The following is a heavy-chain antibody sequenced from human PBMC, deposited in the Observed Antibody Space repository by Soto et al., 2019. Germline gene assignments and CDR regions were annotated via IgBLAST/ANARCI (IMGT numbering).Heavy chain of an antibody. CDR3: TSRGGGFDH. Sequence: EVQLLESGGGVVQPGGSLRLSCVVSGFTLSAYAMSWVRQAPGKGLEWVSTVSGSGGSTYYADSVRGRFSISRDNSKNTLYLQLGSLRADDTAVYYCTSRGGGFDHWGQGTLVTVSS. D-gene: IGHD3-10*01. V-gene: IGHV3-23*01. CDR2: VSGSGGST. J-gene: IGHJ4*02. CDR1: GFTLSAYA.